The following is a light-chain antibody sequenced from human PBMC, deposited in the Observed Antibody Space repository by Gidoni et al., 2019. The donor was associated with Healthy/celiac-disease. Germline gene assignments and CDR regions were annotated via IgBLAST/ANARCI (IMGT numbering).Light chain of an antibody. CDR2: GNS. Sequence: QSVLTPPPSVSGAPGQRVTISCTGSSPNIGAGYDVHWYQQLPGTAPKLLIYGNSNRPSGVPDRFSGSKSGTSASLAITGLQAEDEADYYCQSYDSSLSAWVFGGGTKLTVL. V-gene: IGLV1-40*01. CDR3: QSYDSSLSAWV. J-gene: IGLJ3*02. CDR1: SPNIGAGYD.